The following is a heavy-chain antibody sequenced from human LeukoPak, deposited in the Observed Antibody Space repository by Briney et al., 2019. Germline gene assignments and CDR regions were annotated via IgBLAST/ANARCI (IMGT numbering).Heavy chain of an antibody. J-gene: IGHJ5*02. CDR1: GGSLSSYY. CDR2: IYYSGST. D-gene: IGHD6-13*01. Sequence: SETLSLTCTVSGGSLSSYYWSWIRQPPGKGLEWIGYIYYSGSTNYNPSLKSRVTISVDTSKNQFSLKLSSVTAADTAVYYCARATRIAAAGLWFDPWGQGTLVTVSS. CDR3: ARATRIAAAGLWFDP. V-gene: IGHV4-59*01.